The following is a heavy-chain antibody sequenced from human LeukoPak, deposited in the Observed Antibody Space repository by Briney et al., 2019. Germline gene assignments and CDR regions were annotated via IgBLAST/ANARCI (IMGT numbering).Heavy chain of an antibody. Sequence: PGGSLRLSCAASGFTFSSYGMHWVRQAPGKGLEWVAFIWYDGSNKYYADSVKGRFTISRDNSKNTLYLQMNSLRAEDTAVYYCAKGWRWLQSPDEDWGQGTLVTVSS. CDR2: IWYDGSNK. D-gene: IGHD5-24*01. V-gene: IGHV3-30*02. J-gene: IGHJ4*02. CDR1: GFTFSSYG. CDR3: AKGWRWLQSPDED.